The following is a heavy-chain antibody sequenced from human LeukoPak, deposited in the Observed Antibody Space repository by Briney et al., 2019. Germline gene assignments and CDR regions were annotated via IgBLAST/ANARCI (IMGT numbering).Heavy chain of an antibody. Sequence: ASVKVSCKASGYTFTSYDINWVRQATGQGLEWMGWMNPNSGNTGYAQKFQGRVTMTRNTSISTAYMELSSLRSEDTAVYYCARGLRFGMYHYMDVWGKGTTVTVSS. J-gene: IGHJ6*03. D-gene: IGHD3-10*01. CDR2: MNPNSGNT. CDR1: GYTFTSYD. V-gene: IGHV1-8*01. CDR3: ARGLRFGMYHYMDV.